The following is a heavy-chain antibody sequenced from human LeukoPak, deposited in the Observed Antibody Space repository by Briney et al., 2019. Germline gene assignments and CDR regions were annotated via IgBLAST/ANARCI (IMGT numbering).Heavy chain of an antibody. D-gene: IGHD6-19*01. J-gene: IGHJ4*02. CDR1: GYTFTSYG. V-gene: IGHV1-18*04. Sequence: ASVKVSCKASGYTFTSYGISWVRQAPGQALEWMGWISAYNGNTNYAQKLQGRVTMTTDTSTSTAYMELRSLRSDDTAVYYCARDDPDSSGWYEVDYWGQGTLVTVSS. CDR2: ISAYNGNT. CDR3: ARDDPDSSGWYEVDY.